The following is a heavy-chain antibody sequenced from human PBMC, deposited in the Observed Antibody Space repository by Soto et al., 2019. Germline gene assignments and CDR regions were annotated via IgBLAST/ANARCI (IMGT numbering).Heavy chain of an antibody. CDR2: IYPGDHAT. D-gene: IGHD6-13*01. CDR1: GYTFSNFW. Sequence: GESLKISCQSSGYTFSNFWIGWVRQLPGTGLEWMGIIYPGDHATRYRPSFHGKGTISADRSINTAYLQWNSLEASDTAFYFCARSPRSSPYFDYWGQGALVTVSS. CDR3: ARSPRSSPYFDY. J-gene: IGHJ4*02. V-gene: IGHV5-51*01.